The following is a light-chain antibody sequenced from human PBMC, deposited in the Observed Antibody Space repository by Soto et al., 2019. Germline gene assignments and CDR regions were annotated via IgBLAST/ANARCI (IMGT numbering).Light chain of an antibody. V-gene: IGKV3-20*01. CDR2: GAS. Sequence: EIVLTQSPGTLSLSPGERATLSCRASQSVSSSYLAWYQQKPGQAPRLLIYGASSRATGIPDRFSGSGSGTVFTLTLSRLEPEXLXXXXXXXXGXSPRXFGQGTKVEIK. CDR1: QSVSSSY. CDR3: XXXGXSPRX. J-gene: IGKJ1*01.